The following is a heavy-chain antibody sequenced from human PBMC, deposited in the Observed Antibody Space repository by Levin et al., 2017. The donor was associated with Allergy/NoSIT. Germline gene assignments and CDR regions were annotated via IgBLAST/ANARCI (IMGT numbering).Heavy chain of an antibody. D-gene: IGHD4-17*01. CDR3: ARFRTMTEAGGMDV. Sequence: KTGGSLRLSCAASGFTFSDYYMSWIRQAPGEGLEWVSYISNSGSIIYYADSVKGRFTISRDNAKKSLFLQMNSLRAEDTAVYYCARFRTMTEAGGMDVWGQGTTVRVSS. CDR1: GFTFSDYY. J-gene: IGHJ6*02. V-gene: IGHV3-11*01. CDR2: ISNSGSII.